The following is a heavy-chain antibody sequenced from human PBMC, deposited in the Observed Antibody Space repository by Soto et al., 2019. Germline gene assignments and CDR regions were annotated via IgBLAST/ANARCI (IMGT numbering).Heavy chain of an antibody. CDR1: GDSISSYY. CDR3: ARDGGRYYAMDV. D-gene: IGHD3-3*01. Sequence: SETLSLTCTVSGDSISSYYWSWIRQSPGKGLEWIGNIYYSGSTSYNPSLKSRLTVSVDTSKNQFYLKLSSVTAADTAVYYCARDGGRYYAMDVWGQGTTVTVSS. J-gene: IGHJ6*02. V-gene: IGHV4-59*01. CDR2: IYYSGST.